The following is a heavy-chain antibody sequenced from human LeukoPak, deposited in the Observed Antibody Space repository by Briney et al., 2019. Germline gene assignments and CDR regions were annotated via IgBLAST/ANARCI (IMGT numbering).Heavy chain of an antibody. J-gene: IGHJ3*02. CDR2: IKKDGSER. Sequence: PGGSLRLSCAASGFTFSSYWMNWVRQAPGKGLEWVANIKKDGSERYYVDSVKGRFTISRDNTKKSLYLQMNTLRAEDTAVYYCARDLAGPPQEAFDIRGQGTMVTVSS. CDR1: GFTFSSYW. V-gene: IGHV3-7*01. CDR3: ARDLAGPPQEAFDI.